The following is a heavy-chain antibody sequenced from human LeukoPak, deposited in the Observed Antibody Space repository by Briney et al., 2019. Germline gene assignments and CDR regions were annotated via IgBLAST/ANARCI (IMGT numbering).Heavy chain of an antibody. V-gene: IGHV3-30*02. CDR3: ATGYCSSTSCYSLDAFDI. CDR2: IRYDGSNK. J-gene: IGHJ3*02. Sequence: GGSLRLSCVASGFSFSSYWMSWVRQAPGKGLEWVAFIRYDGSNKYYADSVKGRFTISRDNSKNTLYLQMNSLRAEDTAVYYCATGYCSSTSCYSLDAFDIWGQGTMVTVSS. D-gene: IGHD2-2*01. CDR1: GFSFSSYW.